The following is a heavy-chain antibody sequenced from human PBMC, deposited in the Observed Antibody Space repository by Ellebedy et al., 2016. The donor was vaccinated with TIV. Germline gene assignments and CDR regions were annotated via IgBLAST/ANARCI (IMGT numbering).Heavy chain of an antibody. Sequence: GSLRLFCTVSGGSISGYYWSWIRQPPGSGLEWIGFIHYSGTTTYNPSLNSRVTMSVDTSKNQFSLKLSSVTAADTAVYFCAKYYCPNGVCYHFDYWGRGTLVTVSS. CDR1: GGSISGYY. J-gene: IGHJ4*02. CDR3: AKYYCPNGVCYHFDY. CDR2: IHYSGTT. D-gene: IGHD2-8*01. V-gene: IGHV4-59*01.